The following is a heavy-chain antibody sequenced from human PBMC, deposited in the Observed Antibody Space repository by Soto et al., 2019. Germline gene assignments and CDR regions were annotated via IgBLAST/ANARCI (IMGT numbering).Heavy chain of an antibody. Sequence: GGPLRPSCAASGVAFSSYAMHWVRQAPGKGLEGVAVISYDGRNQNYADSVKGRFTTTTDNSKNTLYLQMNSLRAEDTAVYYCARDSGWSAEPSSTHPALYYYYGMDVWGQGTTVTVSS. CDR1: GVAFSSYA. CDR3: ARDSGWSAEPSSTHPALYYYYGMDV. V-gene: IGHV3-30-3*01. D-gene: IGHD6-19*01. J-gene: IGHJ6*02. CDR2: ISYDGRNQ.